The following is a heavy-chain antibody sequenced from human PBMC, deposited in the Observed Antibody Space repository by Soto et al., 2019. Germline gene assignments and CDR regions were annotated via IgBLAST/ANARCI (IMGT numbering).Heavy chain of an antibody. CDR3: AKLRSSTWGATNY. Sequence: EVPLLESGGNLVQPGGSLRLSCAASGFTFSSYAMSWVRQAPGKGLEWVSTISGSGGSTYNADSVKGRFTISRDDSKNTLYLQMNSLRAEDTAVYFCAKLRSSTWGATNYWGQGTLVTVSS. J-gene: IGHJ4*02. CDR2: ISGSGGST. CDR1: GFTFSSYA. V-gene: IGHV3-23*01. D-gene: IGHD6-13*01.